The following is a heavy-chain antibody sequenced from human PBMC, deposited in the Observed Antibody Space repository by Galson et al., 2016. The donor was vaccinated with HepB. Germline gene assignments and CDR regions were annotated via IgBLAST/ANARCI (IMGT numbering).Heavy chain of an antibody. CDR3: VKHTPRPLIYYGLDV. CDR1: GDSVSSNTAV. CDR2: TYYRRSQWYN. Sequence: CAISGDSVSSNTAVWNWIRQSPSRGLEWLGRTYYRRSQWYNDYAVSVRGRMILNADTSKNQFSLSLNSVTPEDTGVYFCVKHTPRPLIYYGLDVWGRGTTVTVAS. V-gene: IGHV6-1*01. J-gene: IGHJ6*02.